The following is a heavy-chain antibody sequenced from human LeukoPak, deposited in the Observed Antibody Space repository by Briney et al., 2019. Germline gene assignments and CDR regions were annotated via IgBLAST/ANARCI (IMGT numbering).Heavy chain of an antibody. Sequence: GGSLRLSCAASGFTFSSYSMNWVRQAPGKGLEWVSHITASGTAMFYADSVKGRFTISRDNSKNTLYLQMNSLRAEDTAVYYCARDKEDPSKYFDYWGQGTLVTVSS. CDR3: ARDKEDPSKYFDY. CDR1: GFTFSSYS. CDR2: ITASGTAM. D-gene: IGHD2/OR15-2a*01. V-gene: IGHV3-48*01. J-gene: IGHJ4*02.